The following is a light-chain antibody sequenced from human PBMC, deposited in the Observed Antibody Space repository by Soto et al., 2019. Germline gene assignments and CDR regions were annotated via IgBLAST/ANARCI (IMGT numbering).Light chain of an antibody. CDR2: GAS. V-gene: IGKV3-15*01. J-gene: IGKJ5*01. Sequence: IVITQSPATLSASPGERATLSCSASQSVSSSYLAWSQQKPGQAPRLLIYGASTRATGIPARFSGSGSGTEFTLTISSLQSEDFAVYYCQQYNNWPPITFGQGTRLEIK. CDR3: QQYNNWPPIT. CDR1: QSVSSSY.